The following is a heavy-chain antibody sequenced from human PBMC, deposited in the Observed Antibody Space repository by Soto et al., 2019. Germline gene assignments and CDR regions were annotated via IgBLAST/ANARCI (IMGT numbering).Heavy chain of an antibody. D-gene: IGHD6-13*01. CDR1: GFTFSSYA. Sequence: QVQLVESGGGVVQPGRSLRLSFAASGFTFSSYAMHWVRQAPGKGLEWVAVISYDGSNKYYADSVKGRFTISRDNSKNTLYLQMNSLRAEDTAVYYCARGSGSSWEGDFDYWGQGTLVTVSS. CDR3: ARGSGSSWEGDFDY. V-gene: IGHV3-30-3*01. CDR2: ISYDGSNK. J-gene: IGHJ4*02.